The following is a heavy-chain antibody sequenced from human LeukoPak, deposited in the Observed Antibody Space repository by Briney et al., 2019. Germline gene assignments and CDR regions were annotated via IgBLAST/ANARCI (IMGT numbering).Heavy chain of an antibody. CDR2: ISWNSGSI. Sequence: GGSLRLSCAASGFTFDDYAMHWVRQAPGKGLEWVSGISWNSGSIGYADSVKGRFTISRDNAKNSLYLQMNGLRAEDTALYYCAAGAVAGPPGYWGQGTLVTVSS. J-gene: IGHJ4*02. D-gene: IGHD6-19*01. CDR1: GFTFDDYA. CDR3: AAGAVAGPPGY. V-gene: IGHV3-9*01.